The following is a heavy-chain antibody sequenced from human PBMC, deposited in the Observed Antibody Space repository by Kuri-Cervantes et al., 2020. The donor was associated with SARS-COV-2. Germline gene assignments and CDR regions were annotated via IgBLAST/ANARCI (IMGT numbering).Heavy chain of an antibody. J-gene: IGHJ3*01. CDR1: LYSISSGYY. CDR3: SRSRVPAAAAL. V-gene: IGHV4-38-2*01. D-gene: IGHD2-2*01. CDR2: IFHSGTT. Sequence: GSLRLSCAVSLYSISSGYYWDWIRQSPGKGPEWIGSIFHSGTTYYNPSLRSRVYISLDTSKNQFFLNVTSVTAADTAVYYCSRSRVPAAAALWGQGTIVTVSS.